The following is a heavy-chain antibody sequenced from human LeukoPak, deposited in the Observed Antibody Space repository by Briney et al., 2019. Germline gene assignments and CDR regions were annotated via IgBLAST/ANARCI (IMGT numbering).Heavy chain of an antibody. CDR3: AREDELLHYFDY. V-gene: IGHV3-30-3*01. D-gene: IGHD1-7*01. CDR2: ISYDGSNK. Sequence: PGGSLRLSCAASGFTFSSYAMHWVHQAPGKGLEWVAVISYDGSNKYYADSVKGRFTISRDNSKNTLYLQMNSLRAEDTAVYYCAREDELLHYFDYWGQGTLVTVSS. J-gene: IGHJ4*02. CDR1: GFTFSSYA.